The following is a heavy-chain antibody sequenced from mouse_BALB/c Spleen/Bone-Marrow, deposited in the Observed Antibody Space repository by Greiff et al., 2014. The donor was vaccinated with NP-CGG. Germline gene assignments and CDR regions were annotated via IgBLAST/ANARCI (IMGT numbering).Heavy chain of an antibody. CDR2: IWGDGIT. CDR1: GFSLTVYG. CDR3: AREGSYFDY. Sequence: QVQLKESGPGLVAPSESLSITCTASGFSLTVYGVNWVRQPPGKGLEWLGMIWGDGITDYNSAFKSRLSISKDDSKSQVFLKMNSLQTDDAAKYYCAREGSYFDYWGQGTTLTVSS. V-gene: IGHV2-6-7*01. D-gene: IGHD1-1*01. J-gene: IGHJ2*01.